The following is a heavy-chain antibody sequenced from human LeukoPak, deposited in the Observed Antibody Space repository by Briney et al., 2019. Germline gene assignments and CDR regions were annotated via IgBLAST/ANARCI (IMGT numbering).Heavy chain of an antibody. CDR2: INPSGGST. Sequence: GASVKVSCKASGYTFTSYGISWVRQAPGQGLEWMGIINPSGGSTSYAQKFQGRVTMTRDTSTSTVYMELSSLRSEDTAVYYCARNSSRDFDYWGQGTLVTVSS. J-gene: IGHJ4*02. D-gene: IGHD5-18*01. CDR3: ARNSSRDFDY. CDR1: GYTFTSYG. V-gene: IGHV1-46*01.